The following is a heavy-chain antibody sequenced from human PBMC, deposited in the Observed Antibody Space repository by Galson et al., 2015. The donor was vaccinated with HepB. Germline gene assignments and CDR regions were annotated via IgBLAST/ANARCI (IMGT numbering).Heavy chain of an antibody. V-gene: IGHV2-70*04. CDR2: IDWDDDK. CDR1: GFSLSTTGMR. CDR3: ARIPAYHYMDV. Sequence: PALVKPTQTLTLTCTFSGFSLSTTGMRVSWIRQPPGKALEWLARIDWDDDKFYSTSLKTRLTISKDTSKNQVVLTMTNMDPVDTATYYCARIPAYHYMDVWGKGNTVTVSS. J-gene: IGHJ6*03.